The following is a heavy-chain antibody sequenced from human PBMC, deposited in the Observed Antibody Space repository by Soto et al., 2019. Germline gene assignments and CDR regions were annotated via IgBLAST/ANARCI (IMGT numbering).Heavy chain of an antibody. J-gene: IGHJ5*02. CDR2: ISYDGSNK. CDR1: GFTFSSNA. V-gene: IGHV3-30-3*01. CDR3: ARVPTTVTTICFDP. D-gene: IGHD4-17*01. Sequence: QVQLVESGGGVVQPGRSLRLSCAASGFTFSSNAMHWVRQAPCKGLEWVAVISYDGSNKYYADSVKGRFTISRDNSKNTLYLQMNSLRAEDTALYYCARVPTTVTTICFDPWGQGTLVTVSS.